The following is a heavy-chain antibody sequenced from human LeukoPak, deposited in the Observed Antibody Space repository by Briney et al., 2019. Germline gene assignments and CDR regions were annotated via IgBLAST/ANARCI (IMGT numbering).Heavy chain of an antibody. CDR3: AKVDRGDYSSSPVPYYNYYMNV. Sequence: GGSLRLSCAASGFTFSSYSMNWVRQAPGKGLEWVSSISSSSSYIYYADSVKGRFTISRDNAKNSLYLQMNSPRVEDTAVYYCAKVDRGDYSSSPVPYYNYYMNVWGKGTTVTVSS. CDR2: ISSSSSYI. D-gene: IGHD6-13*01. J-gene: IGHJ6*03. V-gene: IGHV3-21*01. CDR1: GFTFSSYS.